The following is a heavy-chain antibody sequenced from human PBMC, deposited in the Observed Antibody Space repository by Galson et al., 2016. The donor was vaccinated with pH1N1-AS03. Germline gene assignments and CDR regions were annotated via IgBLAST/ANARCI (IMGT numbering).Heavy chain of an antibody. D-gene: IGHD2-2*01. CDR1: GGSISSGNYF. J-gene: IGHJ5*02. CDR3: ASVSLAYCSSTSCFRFDP. V-gene: IGHV4-31*03. Sequence: SLTCTVSGGSISSGNYFWNWIRQHPGKGLEWIGLIYDSGNTFYNPSLKSRVSISVDTSKNQFSLELNSVTAADTAVYYCASVSLAYCSSTSCFRFDPWGQGTLVTVSS. CDR2: IYDSGNT.